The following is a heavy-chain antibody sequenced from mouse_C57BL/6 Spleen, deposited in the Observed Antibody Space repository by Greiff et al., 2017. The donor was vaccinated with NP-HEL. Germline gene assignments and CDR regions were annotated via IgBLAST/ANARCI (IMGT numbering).Heavy chain of an antibody. Sequence: VQLQESGAELVRPGTSVKVSCKASGYAFTNYLIEWVKQRPGQGLEWIGVINPGSGGTNYNEKFKGKATLTADKSSSNAYMQLSSLTSEDSAVYFCARGEENFDYWGQGTTLTVSS. V-gene: IGHV1-54*01. CDR2: INPGSGGT. CDR1: GYAFTNYL. J-gene: IGHJ2*01. CDR3: ARGEENFDY.